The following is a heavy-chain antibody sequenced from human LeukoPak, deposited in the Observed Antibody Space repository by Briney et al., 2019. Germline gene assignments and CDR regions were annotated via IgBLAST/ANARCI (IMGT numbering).Heavy chain of an antibody. CDR2: INPSGGST. D-gene: IGHD6-6*01. CDR1: GYTSTSYY. J-gene: IGHJ4*02. V-gene: IGHV1-46*01. CDR3: ASSIAARPFDY. Sequence: PAASVKVSCKASGYTSTSYYMHWVRQAPGQGLEWMGIINPSGGSTSYAQKFQGRVTMTRDTSTSTVYMELSSLRSEDTAVYYCASSIAARPFDYWGQGTLVTVSS.